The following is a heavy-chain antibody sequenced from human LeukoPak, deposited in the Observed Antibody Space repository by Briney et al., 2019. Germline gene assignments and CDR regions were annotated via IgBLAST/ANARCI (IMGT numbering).Heavy chain of an antibody. CDR1: GGSFSGYY. CDR2: INHSGST. Sequence: PSETLSLTCAVYGGSFSGYYWSWIRQPPWKGLEWIGEINHSGSTNYNPSLKSRVTISVDTSKNQFSLKLSSVTAADTAVYYCARDYRLTNYYYYGMDVWGQGTTVTVSS. D-gene: IGHD4-11*01. V-gene: IGHV4-34*01. J-gene: IGHJ6*02. CDR3: ARDYRLTNYYYYGMDV.